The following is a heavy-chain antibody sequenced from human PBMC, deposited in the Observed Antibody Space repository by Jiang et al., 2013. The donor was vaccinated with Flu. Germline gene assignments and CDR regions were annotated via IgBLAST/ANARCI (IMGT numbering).Heavy chain of an antibody. CDR2: IYWDDDK. D-gene: IGHD6-19*01. J-gene: IGHJ4*02. CDR1: GFSLSTSGVG. CDR3: AHEIVGGWYFDY. V-gene: IGHV2-5*02. Sequence: KPTQTLTLTCTFSGFSLSTSGVGVGWIRQPPGKALEWLALIYWDDDKRYSPSLRSRLTITKDTSKNQVVLTMTNMDPVDTATYYCAHEIVGGWYFDYWGQGTLVTVSS.